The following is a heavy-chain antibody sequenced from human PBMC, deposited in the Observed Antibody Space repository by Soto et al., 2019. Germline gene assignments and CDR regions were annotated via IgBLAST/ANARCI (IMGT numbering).Heavy chain of an antibody. CDR3: ARQTAPGYPGDC. CDR1: GYTLTTYT. J-gene: IGHJ4*02. V-gene: IGHV1-3*01. D-gene: IGHD6-13*01. Sequence: ASVKVSCKASGYTLTTYTIHWVRQAPGQRLEWMGWISSGNGNPKYSQKFQGTVTFTRDTSANTAYMELSSLRSEDTAVYYCARQTAPGYPGDCWGQGTLVTVSS. CDR2: ISSGNGNP.